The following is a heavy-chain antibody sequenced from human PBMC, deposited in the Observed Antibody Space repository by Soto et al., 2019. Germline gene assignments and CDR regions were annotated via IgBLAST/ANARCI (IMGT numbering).Heavy chain of an antibody. CDR2: ISSSSSYI. D-gene: IGHD5-12*01. V-gene: IGHV3-21*01. CDR1: GFTFSSYS. Sequence: EVQLVESGGGLVKPGGSLRLSCAASGFTFSSYSMNWVRQAPGKGLEWVSSISSSSSYIYYADSVKGRLTISRDNAKNSLYLQMKSLRAEDTAVYYCARDCGPTIAGSDYYYYMDVWGKGTTVTVSS. J-gene: IGHJ6*03. CDR3: ARDCGPTIAGSDYYYYMDV.